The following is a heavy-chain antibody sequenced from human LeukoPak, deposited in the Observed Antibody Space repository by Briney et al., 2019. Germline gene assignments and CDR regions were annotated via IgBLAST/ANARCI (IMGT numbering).Heavy chain of an antibody. CDR3: ARGEFGDGYNYFDY. D-gene: IGHD5-24*01. J-gene: IGHJ4*02. CDR1: GGSISSYY. V-gene: IGHV4-59*01. Sequence: PSETLSLTCTVSGGSISSYYWSWIRQPPGKGLEWIGYIYYSGSTNYNPSLKSRVTISVDTSKNQFSLKLSSVTAADTAVYYCARGEFGDGYNYFDYWGQGTLITVSS. CDR2: IYYSGST.